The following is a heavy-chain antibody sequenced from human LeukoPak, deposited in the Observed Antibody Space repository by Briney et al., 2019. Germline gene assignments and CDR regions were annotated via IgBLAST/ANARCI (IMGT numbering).Heavy chain of an antibody. V-gene: IGHV1-18*01. CDR3: ATFGVAAAVAFDY. D-gene: IGHD6-13*01. CDR1: GYTFTSYG. J-gene: IGHJ4*02. CDR2: ISAYNGNT. Sequence: ASVKVSCKASGYTFTSYGISWVRQAPGQGLEWMGWISAYNGNTNYAQKLQGRVTMTTDTSTDTAYMELSSLRSEDTAVYYCATFGVAAAVAFDYWGQGTLVTVSS.